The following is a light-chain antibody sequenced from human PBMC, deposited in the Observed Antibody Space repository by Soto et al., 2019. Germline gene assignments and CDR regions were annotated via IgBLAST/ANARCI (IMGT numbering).Light chain of an antibody. CDR3: KRINTFPPFFT. V-gene: IGKV1-27*01. Sequence: DIQMTQSPSSLSASVGDRVTITCRASQGIANHSAWYQQKPGKAPNLLIYTPSTLQSGVPSRFSGSGFGTDFTLTISSLQLEDVATYDCKRINTFPPFFTFGPGTKVDIK. J-gene: IGKJ3*01. CDR2: TPS. CDR1: QGIANH.